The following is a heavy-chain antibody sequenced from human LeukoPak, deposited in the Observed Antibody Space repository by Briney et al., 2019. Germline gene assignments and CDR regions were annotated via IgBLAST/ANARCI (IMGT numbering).Heavy chain of an antibody. CDR1: GFTFSSYG. V-gene: IGHV3-30*18. CDR3: AKGGGYYYDSSGYLHGFDY. J-gene: IGHJ4*02. D-gene: IGHD3-22*01. CDR2: ISYDGSNK. Sequence: GGSLGLSCAASGFTFSSYGMHWVRQAPGKGLEWAAVISYDGSNKYYADSVKGRFTISRDNSKNTLYLQMNSLRAEDTAVYYCAKGGGYYYDSSGYLHGFDYWGQGTLVTVSS.